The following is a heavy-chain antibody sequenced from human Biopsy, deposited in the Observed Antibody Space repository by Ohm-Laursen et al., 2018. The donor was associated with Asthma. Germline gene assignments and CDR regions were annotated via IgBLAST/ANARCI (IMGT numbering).Heavy chain of an antibody. J-gene: IGHJ4*02. CDR1: GFTFSSYA. CDR2: ISGSGGST. D-gene: IGHD3-9*01. CDR3: AKDRDYDILTGSPGFDY. V-gene: IGHV3-23*01. Sequence: SLRLSCTASGFTFSSYAMSWVRQAPGKGLEWDSAISGSGGSTYYADSVKGRFTISRDNSKNTLYLQMNSLRAEDTAVYYCAKDRDYDILTGSPGFDYWGQGTLVTVSS.